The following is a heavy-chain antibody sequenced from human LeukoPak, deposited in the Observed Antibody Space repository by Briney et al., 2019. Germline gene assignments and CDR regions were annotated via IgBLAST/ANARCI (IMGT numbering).Heavy chain of an antibody. V-gene: IGHV4-4*07. D-gene: IGHD6-13*01. Sequence: SETLSLTCTVSGGSISSYYWSWIRQPAGKGLEWIGRIYTSGSTNYNPSLKSRVTMSVDTSKNQFSLKLSSVTAADTAVYYCARGVGGIAAAGSYYYYYYYMDVWGKGTTVTISS. CDR3: ARGVGGIAAAGSYYYYYYYMDV. CDR2: IYTSGST. CDR1: GGSISSYY. J-gene: IGHJ6*03.